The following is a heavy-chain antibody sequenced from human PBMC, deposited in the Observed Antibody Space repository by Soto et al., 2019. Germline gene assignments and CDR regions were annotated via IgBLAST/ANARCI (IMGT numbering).Heavy chain of an antibody. CDR2: IYHIGST. D-gene: IGHD3-3*01. Sequence: QVLLEESGPGLVRPSGTLSLTCSVSGASINSANWWVWVRQPPGRGLEWIGEIYHIGSTTYNPSLKSRATISVDKSKNQFSLIGTSVTAADTAVYYCAKRYDFWSGRWYGLGVWGQGTTVTVSS. CDR3: AKRYDFWSGRWYGLGV. V-gene: IGHV4-4*02. J-gene: IGHJ6*02. CDR1: GASINSANW.